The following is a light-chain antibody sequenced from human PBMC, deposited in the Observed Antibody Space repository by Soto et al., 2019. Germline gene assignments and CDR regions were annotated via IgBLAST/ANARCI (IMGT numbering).Light chain of an antibody. CDR1: QTIRNNY. V-gene: IGKV3-20*01. CDR2: GAS. CDR3: QQYGSSPWT. J-gene: IGKJ1*01. Sequence: ETVLTQSPATLSLSPGERATLSCRASQTIRNNYLAWYRQTPGQAPRLLIYGASNRATGIADRFSGSGSGTAFTLIISRLEPEDFALYYCQQYGSSPWTFGQGTKLEIK.